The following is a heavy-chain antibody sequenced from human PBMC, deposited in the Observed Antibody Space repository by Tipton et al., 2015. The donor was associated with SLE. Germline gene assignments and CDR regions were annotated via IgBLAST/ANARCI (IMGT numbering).Heavy chain of an antibody. D-gene: IGHD3-3*01. J-gene: IGHJ3*02. CDR3: ARGNDIWSGYYKVSNCFDI. V-gene: IGHV7-4-1*02. Sequence: QVQLVQSGSELKKPGASVKVSCKASGYTFTNNALNWVRQAPGQGLEWMGWINTNTGNPTYTQGFTGRFVFSLDTSVSTAYLQISRLKAEDTAVYYCARGNDIWSGYYKVSNCFDIWGQGTMVSVSS. CDR2: INTNTGNP. CDR1: GYTFTNNA.